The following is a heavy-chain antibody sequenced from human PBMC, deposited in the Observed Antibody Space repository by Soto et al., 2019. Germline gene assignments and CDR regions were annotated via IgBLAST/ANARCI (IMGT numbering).Heavy chain of an antibody. V-gene: IGHV4-38-2*02. CDR1: GYSISSGYY. CDR2: IYHSGST. Sequence: SETLSLTCAVSGYSISSGYYWGWIRQPPGKGLEWIGSIYHSGSTYYNPSLKSRVTISVDTSKNQFSLKLSSVTAADTAVYYCAREWDGVGATAVDYWGQGTLVTVSS. J-gene: IGHJ4*02. CDR3: AREWDGVGATAVDY. D-gene: IGHD1-26*01.